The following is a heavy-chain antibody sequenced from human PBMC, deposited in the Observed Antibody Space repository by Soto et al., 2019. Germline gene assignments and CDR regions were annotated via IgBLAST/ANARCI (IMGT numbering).Heavy chain of an antibody. D-gene: IGHD6-13*01. J-gene: IGHJ4*02. CDR1: GYSFTSYW. CDR3: ARAPLGSSWHLYHFDY. CDR2: IYPGDSDT. V-gene: IGHV5-51*01. Sequence: PGESLKISCKGSGYSFTSYWIGWVRQMPGKGLEWMGIIYPGDSDTRYSPSFQGQVTISADKSISTAYLQWSSLKASDTAMYYCARAPLGSSWHLYHFDYSGKGTLVPVYS.